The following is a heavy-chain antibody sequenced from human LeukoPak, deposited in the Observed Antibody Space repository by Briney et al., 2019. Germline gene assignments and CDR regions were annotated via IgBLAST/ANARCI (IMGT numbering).Heavy chain of an antibody. Sequence: GGSLRLSCAASGFTVSSNYMSWVRQAPGKGLEWVSVIYSGGSTYYADSVKGRFTISRDNSKNTLYLQMNSLRAEDTAVYYCARDPYYYDSSGYYKVIHAFDIWGQGTMVTVSS. CDR2: IYSGGST. J-gene: IGHJ3*02. D-gene: IGHD3-22*01. CDR1: GFTVSSNY. V-gene: IGHV3-66*01. CDR3: ARDPYYYDSSGYYKVIHAFDI.